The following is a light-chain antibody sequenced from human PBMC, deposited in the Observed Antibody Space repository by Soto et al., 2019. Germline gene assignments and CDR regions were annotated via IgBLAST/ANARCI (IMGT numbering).Light chain of an antibody. CDR1: SSDVGGYNY. V-gene: IGLV2-8*02. CDR3: SSYAGSNWYV. Sequence: HSSLTRPSSGYSAAGESITIYCTGTSSDVGGYNYVSWYQQYPGKAPKLIIYEVNERPSGVPDRFSGSKSGNTASLTVSGLQTADEADYYCSSYAGSNWYVFGTGTKVTVL. J-gene: IGLJ1*01. CDR2: EVN.